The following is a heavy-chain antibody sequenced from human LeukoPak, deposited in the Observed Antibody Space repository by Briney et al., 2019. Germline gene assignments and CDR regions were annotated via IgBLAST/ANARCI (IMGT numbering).Heavy chain of an antibody. D-gene: IGHD5-24*01. CDR1: GFTFSQFA. CDR2: ISYDGNNR. V-gene: IGHV3-30*18. CDR3: TKVAIQFWLLGWFDP. J-gene: IGHJ5*02. Sequence: QPGRSLRLSCEASGFTFSQFAMHWVRQAPGKGLEWVAGISYDGNNRFYADSVKGRFTISRDNSKDTLFLQMNSLRTEDTGVYSCTKVAIQFWLLGWFDPWGQGTLVTVSS.